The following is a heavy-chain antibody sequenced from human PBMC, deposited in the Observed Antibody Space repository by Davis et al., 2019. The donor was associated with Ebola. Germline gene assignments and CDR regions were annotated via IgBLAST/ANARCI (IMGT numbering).Heavy chain of an antibody. CDR2: VHSTGHT. J-gene: IGHJ4*02. D-gene: IGHD5-12*01. CDR1: GGSISTDY. V-gene: IGHV4-59*08. CDR3: ASGGYSGYDGYFDD. Sequence: SETLSLTCTVSGGSISTDYWSWIRQPPGKGLEWIGYVHSTGHTTYNPSLESRLTISMDTSKNQFSLKLTSVTAADTALYYCASGGYSGYDGYFDDWGQGTLVTVSS.